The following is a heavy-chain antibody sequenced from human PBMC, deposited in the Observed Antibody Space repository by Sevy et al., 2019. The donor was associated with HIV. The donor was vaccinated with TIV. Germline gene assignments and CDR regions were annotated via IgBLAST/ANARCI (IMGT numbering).Heavy chain of an antibody. CDR2: IKQDESEK. CDR3: ARVKDDSSGYRFDY. V-gene: IGHV3-7*01. Sequence: GGSLRLSCAASGFTFSRYWMTWVRQAPGKGLEWVANIKQDESEKYYVDSVKGRFTISRDNAKNSLYLQMNSLRADDTAVYYCARVKDDSSGYRFDYWGQGTLVTVSS. J-gene: IGHJ4*02. D-gene: IGHD3-22*01. CDR1: GFTFSRYW.